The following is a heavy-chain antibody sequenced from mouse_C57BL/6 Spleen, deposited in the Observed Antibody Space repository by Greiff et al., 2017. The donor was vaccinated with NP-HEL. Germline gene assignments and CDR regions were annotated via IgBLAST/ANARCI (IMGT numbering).Heavy chain of an antibody. J-gene: IGHJ2*01. V-gene: IGHV1-19*01. CDR2: INPYNGGT. Sequence: EVQLQQSGPVLVKPGASVKMSCKASGYTFTDYYMNWVKQSPGKSLEWIGVINPYNGGTSYNQKFKGKATLTVDKSSSTAYMELNSLTSEDSAVYYCARGLYDGFDYWGQGTTLTVSS. D-gene: IGHD2-3*01. CDR1: GYTFTDYY. CDR3: ARGLYDGFDY.